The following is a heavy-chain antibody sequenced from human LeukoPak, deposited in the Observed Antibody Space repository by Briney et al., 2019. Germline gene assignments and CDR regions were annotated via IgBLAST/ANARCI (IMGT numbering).Heavy chain of an antibody. Sequence: PSETLSLTCTVSGGSMSGYFWAWIRRPAGKALEWIGRIYSSGTTNYNLSLKSRVTMSLDTSKNQFSLSLTSVTAADTAVYYCAREARGGSTYFDNWGQGTLVTVSS. CDR2: IYSSGTT. D-gene: IGHD1-26*01. CDR1: GGSMSGYF. V-gene: IGHV4-4*07. CDR3: AREARGGSTYFDN. J-gene: IGHJ4*02.